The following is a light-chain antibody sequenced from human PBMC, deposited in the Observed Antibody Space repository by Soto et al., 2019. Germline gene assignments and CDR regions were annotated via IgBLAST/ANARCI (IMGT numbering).Light chain of an antibody. V-gene: IGKV4-1*01. CDR3: QQYNSYWT. CDR2: WAS. CDR1: QXVLYSSNNKNY. Sequence: DIVMTHSPDSLAVSLVERAPIKXXSSQXVLYSSNNKNYLAWYQQKPGQPPXXLIYWASTRESGVPDRFSGSGSGTDFTLTISSLQPDDFATYYCQQYNSYWTFGQGTKVDIK. J-gene: IGKJ1*01.